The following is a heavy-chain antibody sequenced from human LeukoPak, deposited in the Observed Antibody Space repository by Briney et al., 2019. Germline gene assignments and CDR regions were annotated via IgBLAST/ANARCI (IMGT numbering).Heavy chain of an antibody. CDR2: TYYRSKWYI. Sequence: SQTLSLTCAISGDSVSSNSVAWNWIRQSPSRGPEWLGRTYYRSKWYIDYADSVKSRITLSPDTSTNQFSLQLNRMTPEDTAIYYCARGRVSAFDIWGQGTMVTVSS. CDR3: ARGRVSAFDI. V-gene: IGHV6-1*01. D-gene: IGHD2-8*01. CDR1: GDSVSSNSVA. J-gene: IGHJ3*02.